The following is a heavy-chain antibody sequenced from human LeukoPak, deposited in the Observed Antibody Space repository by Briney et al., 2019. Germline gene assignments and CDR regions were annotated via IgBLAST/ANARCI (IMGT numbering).Heavy chain of an antibody. D-gene: IGHD3-10*01. CDR1: GYTFSSYD. CDR2: MNPNSGNT. Sequence: GASVKVSCKASGYTFSSYDINWVRQAAGQGPEWMGWMNPNSGNTAYAQNFQGRVTMTRNTSISTAYMELSSLRFEDTAVFYCAIRTSWGGSGSSYFDSWGQGTLVTVSS. CDR3: AIRTSWGGSGSSYFDS. V-gene: IGHV1-8*01. J-gene: IGHJ4*02.